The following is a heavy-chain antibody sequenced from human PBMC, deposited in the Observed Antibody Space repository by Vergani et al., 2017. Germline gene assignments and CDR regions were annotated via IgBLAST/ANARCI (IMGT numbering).Heavy chain of an antibody. CDR3: APVKDSYGSIDY. Sequence: QLQLPESGPGLVKPSETLSLTCTVSGGSISSSSYYWGWIRQPPGKGLEWIGSIYYSGSTYYNPSLKSRVTISVDTSKNQFSLKLSSVTAADTAVYYCAPVKDSYGSIDYWGQGTLVTVSS. CDR2: IYYSGST. D-gene: IGHD5-18*01. J-gene: IGHJ4*02. V-gene: IGHV4-39*01. CDR1: GGSISSSSYY.